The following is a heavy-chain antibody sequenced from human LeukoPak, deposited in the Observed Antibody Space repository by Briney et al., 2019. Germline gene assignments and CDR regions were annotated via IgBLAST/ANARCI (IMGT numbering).Heavy chain of an antibody. J-gene: IGHJ4*02. V-gene: IGHV1-69*02. Sequence: ASVKVSCKASGGTFSSYTISWVRQAPGQGLDWMGRIIPILGITNYAQKFQGRVTITADKSTSTAYMELSSLRSEDTAVYYCARDHGTTFSDYWGQGTLVTVSS. CDR2: IIPILGIT. CDR1: GGTFSSYT. CDR3: ARDHGTTFSDY. D-gene: IGHD1-1*01.